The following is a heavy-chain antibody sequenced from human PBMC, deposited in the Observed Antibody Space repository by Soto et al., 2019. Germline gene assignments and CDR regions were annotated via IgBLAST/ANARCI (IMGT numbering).Heavy chain of an antibody. V-gene: IGHV3-72*01. CDR2: IRKKANSYTT. CDR3: ARVQNSPGYNYFGMDV. CDR1: GFIFSDHY. Sequence: EVQLVESGGGLVQPGGSLRLSCAASGFIFSDHYMDWVRQAPGKGLEWVGRIRKKANSYTTQYAASVEGKFSITRDDSKNLMDVQMNSLKIEDTAVYYCARVQNSPGYNYFGMDVWGQGTTVTVSS. J-gene: IGHJ6*02.